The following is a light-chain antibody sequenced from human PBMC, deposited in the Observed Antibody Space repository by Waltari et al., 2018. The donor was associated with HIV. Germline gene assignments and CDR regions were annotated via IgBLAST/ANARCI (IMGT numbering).Light chain of an antibody. CDR2: DVR. CDR3: SSYTSSSTLGV. J-gene: IGLJ3*02. CDR1: SSDVGGYNY. Sequence: QSALTQPASVSGSPGQSITISCTGISSDVGGYNYVSWYQQHPGKAPKLMIYDVRNRPSGVSHRVSGSTSGSTASLTISGLQAEDEADYVCSSYTSSSTLGVFGGGTKLTVL. V-gene: IGLV2-14*03.